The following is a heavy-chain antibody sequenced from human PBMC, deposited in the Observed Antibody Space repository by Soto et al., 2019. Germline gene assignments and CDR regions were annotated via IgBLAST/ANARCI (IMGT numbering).Heavy chain of an antibody. CDR3: ARSVVAATPPPYYYYGMDV. CDR2: IYPGDSDT. D-gene: IGHD2-15*01. V-gene: IGHV5-51*01. CDR1: GYSFTSYW. Sequence: GESLKISCKGSGYSFTSYWIGWVRQMPGKGLEWLGIIYPGDSDTRYSPSFQGQVTISADKSISTAYLQWSSLKASDTAMYYCARSVVAATPPPYYYYGMDVWGQGTTVTVSS. J-gene: IGHJ6*02.